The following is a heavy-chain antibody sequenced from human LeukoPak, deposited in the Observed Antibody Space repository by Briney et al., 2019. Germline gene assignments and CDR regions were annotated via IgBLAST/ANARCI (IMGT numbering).Heavy chain of an antibody. CDR2: IIASGGTT. V-gene: IGHV3-23*01. CDR3: AKRPRDSSGYYLGAFDL. Sequence: GGSLRLSCAASGFTFSNYAMTWVRQAPGKGLDWVSAIIASGGTTYYADSVKGRFTISRDNSKNTLCLHMNSLRADDTAVFYCAKRPRDSSGYYLGAFDLWGQGTMVTVSS. D-gene: IGHD3-22*01. CDR1: GFTFSNYA. J-gene: IGHJ3*01.